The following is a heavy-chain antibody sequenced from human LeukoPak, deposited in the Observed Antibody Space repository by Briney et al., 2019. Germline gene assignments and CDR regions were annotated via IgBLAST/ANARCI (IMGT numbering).Heavy chain of an antibody. D-gene: IGHD4-11*01. J-gene: IGHJ4*02. V-gene: IGHV3-23*01. Sequence: GGSLRLSCAASGFTFSNYAMTWVRRAPGKGLEWVSTIGGGPVYYADSVKGRFTISRDDSKNTLFLQMNSLRAEDTAIYYCAKEHDYSNFAEDYWGQGTLVTVSS. CDR1: GFTFSNYA. CDR3: AKEHDYSNFAEDY. CDR2: IGGGPV.